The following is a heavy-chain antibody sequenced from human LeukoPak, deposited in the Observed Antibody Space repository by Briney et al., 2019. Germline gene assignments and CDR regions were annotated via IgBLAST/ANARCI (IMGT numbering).Heavy chain of an antibody. D-gene: IGHD5-12*01. J-gene: IGHJ6*02. CDR2: ISYDGSNK. CDR1: GFTFSSYG. Sequence: GRSLRLSSAASGFTFSSYGMHWVRQAPGKGLEWVAVISYDGSNKYYADSVKGRFTISRDNSKNTLYLQMNSLRAEDTAVYYCAKALSGYDSDYYYGMDVWGQGTTVTVSS. CDR3: AKALSGYDSDYYYGMDV. V-gene: IGHV3-30*18.